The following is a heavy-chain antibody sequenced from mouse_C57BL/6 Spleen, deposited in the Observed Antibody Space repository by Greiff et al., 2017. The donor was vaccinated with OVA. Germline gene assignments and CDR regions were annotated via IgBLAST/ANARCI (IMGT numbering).Heavy chain of an antibody. Sequence: QVQLQQPGAELVRPGSSVKLSCKASGYTFTSYWMDWVKQRPGQSLEWIGNIYPSDSETHYNQKFKDKATLTVDKSSSTAYMQLSSLTSEDSAVYYCARGPFRQLRRRDAMDYWGQGTSVTVSS. J-gene: IGHJ4*01. CDR2: IYPSDSET. V-gene: IGHV1-61*01. CDR1: GYTFTSYW. D-gene: IGHD3-2*02. CDR3: ARGPFRQLRRRDAMDY.